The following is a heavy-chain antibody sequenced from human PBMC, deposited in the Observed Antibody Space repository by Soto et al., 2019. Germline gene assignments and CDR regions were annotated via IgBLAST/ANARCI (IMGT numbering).Heavy chain of an antibody. CDR1: GFTFSSYA. CDR3: ANSLGIWGVLLDAFDI. V-gene: IGHV3-23*01. D-gene: IGHD3-16*01. CDR2: ISGSGGST. Sequence: EVQLLESGGGLVQPGGSPRLSCAASGFTFSSYAMSWVRQAPGKGLEWVSAISGSGGSTYYADSVKGRFPISRDNSKDTLYLQMNSLRAEDTAVNYCANSLGIWGVLLDAFDIWGQGTMVTVSS. J-gene: IGHJ3*02.